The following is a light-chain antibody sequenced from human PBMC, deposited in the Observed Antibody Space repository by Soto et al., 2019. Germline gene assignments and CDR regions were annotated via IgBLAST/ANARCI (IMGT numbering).Light chain of an antibody. Sequence: EIEMTQSPGTLSVSPGERATLSCRASQTVTINLAWYQQKAGQAPRLLIYGASTRAYGVPARFSGSGSGTEFTLTISSLQSEDFGVYYCQQYNNWPPITFGQGTRVDIK. CDR2: GAS. CDR3: QQYNNWPPIT. CDR1: QTVTIN. J-gene: IGKJ5*01. V-gene: IGKV3-15*01.